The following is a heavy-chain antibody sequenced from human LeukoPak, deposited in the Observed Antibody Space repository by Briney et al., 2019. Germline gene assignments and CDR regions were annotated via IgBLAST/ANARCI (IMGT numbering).Heavy chain of an antibody. D-gene: IGHD2/OR15-2a*01. Sequence: PGGSLRLSCATSGFTFSNYVMSWVRQAPGKGLEWVSAVSGSGGSTYYADSVKGRFTISRDNSKNTLYLQMNSLRAEDTAVYYCANPKDSTVRFIFDYWGQGTLVTVSS. CDR2: VSGSGGST. CDR3: ANPKDSTVRFIFDY. J-gene: IGHJ4*02. CDR1: GFTFSNYV. V-gene: IGHV3-23*01.